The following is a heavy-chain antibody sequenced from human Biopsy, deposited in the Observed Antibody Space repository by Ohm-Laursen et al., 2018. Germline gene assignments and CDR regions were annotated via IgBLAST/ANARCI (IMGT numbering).Heavy chain of an antibody. CDR3: ARGGTLVVVPTAVLHSFDI. CDR1: GDSFTSYA. D-gene: IGHD2-2*01. V-gene: IGHV1-18*01. J-gene: IGHJ3*02. Sequence: GASVKVSCNASGDSFTSYAINWVRQAPGQGLEWLGWISTYNGNTNYAQNLQGRVTMTTDTSTSTAYMELRSLRSDDTAVYYCARGGTLVVVPTAVLHSFDIWGQGTMVTVSS. CDR2: ISTYNGNT.